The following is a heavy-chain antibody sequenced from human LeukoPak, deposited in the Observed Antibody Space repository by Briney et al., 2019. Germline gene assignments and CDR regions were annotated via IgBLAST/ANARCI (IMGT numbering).Heavy chain of an antibody. V-gene: IGHV4-59*01. J-gene: IGHJ4*02. CDR3: ARPSDSGWFTFDY. Sequence: SGSTNYDPSLKSRVTISVDTSKNQFSLKLSSVTAADTAVYYCARPSDSGWFTFDYWGQGTLVIVSS. CDR2: SGST. D-gene: IGHD6-19*01.